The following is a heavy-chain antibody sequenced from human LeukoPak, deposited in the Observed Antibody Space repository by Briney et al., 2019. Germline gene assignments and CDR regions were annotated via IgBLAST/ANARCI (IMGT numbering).Heavy chain of an antibody. V-gene: IGHV3-21*01. CDR3: ARALYYYGSGSLYGMDV. Sequence: VGSLRLSCAASGFTFSSYSMNWVRQAPGKGLEWVSSISSSSSYIYYADSVKGRFTISRDNAKNSLYLQMNSLRAEDTAVCYCARALYYYGSGSLYGMDVWGQGTTVTVSS. J-gene: IGHJ6*02. D-gene: IGHD3-10*01. CDR2: ISSSSSYI. CDR1: GFTFSSYS.